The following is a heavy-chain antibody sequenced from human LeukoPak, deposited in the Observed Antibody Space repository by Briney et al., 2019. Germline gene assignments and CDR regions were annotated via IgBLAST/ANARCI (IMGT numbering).Heavy chain of an antibody. CDR2: IYYSGST. CDR3: ARLTYYYDSSGFGQTTTYYFDY. V-gene: IGHV4-59*12. CDR1: GGSISSYY. J-gene: IGHJ4*02. D-gene: IGHD3-22*01. Sequence: SETLSLTCTVSGGSISSYYWSWIRQPPGKGLEWIGYIYYSGSTNYNPSLKSRVTISVDTSKNQFSLKLSSVTAADTAVYYCARLTYYYDSSGFGQTTTYYFDYWGQGTLVTVSS.